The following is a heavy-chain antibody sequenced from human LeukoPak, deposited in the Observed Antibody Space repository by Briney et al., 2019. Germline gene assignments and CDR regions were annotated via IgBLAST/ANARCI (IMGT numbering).Heavy chain of an antibody. J-gene: IGHJ4*02. CDR1: GGSISSHY. D-gene: IGHD1-14*01. V-gene: IGHV4-59*11. Sequence: TSETLSLTCTVSGGSISSHYWSWIRQPPGKGLEWIGYIYYSGSTNYNPSLKSRVTISVDTSKNQFSLKLSSVTAADTAVYYCARDPGWGVDHWGQGTLVTVSS. CDR2: IYYSGST. CDR3: ARDPGWGVDH.